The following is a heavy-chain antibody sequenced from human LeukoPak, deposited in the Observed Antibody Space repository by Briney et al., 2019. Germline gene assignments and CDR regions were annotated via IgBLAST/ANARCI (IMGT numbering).Heavy chain of an antibody. V-gene: IGHV3-30-3*01. Sequence: GRSLRLSCAASGFTFSSYAMHWVRQAPGKGLEWVAVISYDGSNKYYADSVKGRFTISRDNSKNTLYLQMNSLRAEDTAVYYCARDLKYYYGSGSYFYYYYYGMDVWGQGTTVTVSS. CDR2: ISYDGSNK. CDR1: GFTFSSYA. CDR3: ARDLKYYYGSGSYFYYYYYGMDV. D-gene: IGHD3-10*01. J-gene: IGHJ6*02.